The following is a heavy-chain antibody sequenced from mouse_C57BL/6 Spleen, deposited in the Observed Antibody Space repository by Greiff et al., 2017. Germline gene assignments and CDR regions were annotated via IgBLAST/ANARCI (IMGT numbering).Heavy chain of an antibody. CDR2: IHPNRGST. J-gene: IGHJ2*01. V-gene: IGHV1-64*01. Sequence: QVQLQQPGAELVKPGASVKLSCKASGYTFTSYWMHWVKQRPGQGLEWIGMIHPNRGSTNYNEKFKSKATLTVDKSSSTAYMHLSSLTSEASAVYYCARPAVGHFDYWGQGTTLTGSS. CDR1: GYTFTSYW. CDR3: ARPAVGHFDY. D-gene: IGHD1-1*01.